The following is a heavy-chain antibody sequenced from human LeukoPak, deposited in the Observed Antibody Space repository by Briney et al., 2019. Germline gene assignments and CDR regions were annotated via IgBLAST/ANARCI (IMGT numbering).Heavy chain of an antibody. CDR1: GVSISSYY. CDR2: IYYSGST. Sequence: PSQTLSLTCTVSGVSISSYYWSWIRQPPGKGLEWIGYIYYSGSTNYNPSLKSRVTISVDTSKNQFSLKLSSVTAADTAVYYCARGVYVWGSYRLWYFDYWGQGTLVTVSS. V-gene: IGHV4-59*01. D-gene: IGHD3-16*02. J-gene: IGHJ4*02. CDR3: ARGVYVWGSYRLWYFDY.